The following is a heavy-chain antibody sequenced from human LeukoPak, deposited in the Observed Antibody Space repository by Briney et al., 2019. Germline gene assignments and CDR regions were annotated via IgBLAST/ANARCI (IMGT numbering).Heavy chain of an antibody. V-gene: IGHV4-30-4*07. CDR2: IYNSGST. CDR3: ARYRWELLPLDY. D-gene: IGHD1-26*01. J-gene: IGHJ4*02. CDR1: GGSINSGGYS. Sequence: SETLSLTCAVSGGSINSGGYSYNWIRQPPGKGLEWIGYIYNSGSTSYNPSLKSRVTISVDTSKNQFSLKLSSVTAADTAVYYCARYRWELLPLDYWGQGTLVTVSS.